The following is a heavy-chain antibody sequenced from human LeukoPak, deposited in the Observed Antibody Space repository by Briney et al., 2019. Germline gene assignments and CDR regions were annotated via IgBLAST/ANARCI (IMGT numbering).Heavy chain of an antibody. D-gene: IGHD3-10*01. J-gene: IGHJ4*02. CDR2: IDYSGSI. V-gene: IGHV4-39*01. CDR3: ARRGGSGSRGDYYFDY. Sequence: SETLSLTCTVSGGSISSSSYYWGWIRQPPGKELEWIGSIDYSGSIYCNPSLKSRVTISVDTSKNQFSLKLSSVTAADTAVYYCARRGGSGSRGDYYFDYWGQGTLVTVSS. CDR1: GGSISSSSYY.